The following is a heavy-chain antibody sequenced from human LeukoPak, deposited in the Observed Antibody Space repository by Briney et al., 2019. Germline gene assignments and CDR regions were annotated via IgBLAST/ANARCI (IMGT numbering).Heavy chain of an antibody. CDR2: ISAYNGNT. J-gene: IGHJ6*02. CDR1: GYTFASFG. V-gene: IGHV1-18*01. D-gene: IGHD2-15*01. CDR3: ARDIVMVVGSFYYGMDF. Sequence: EALVKVSCKASGYTFASFGISWVRQAPGQGLEWMGWISAYNGNTNYAQNFQDRVTMTTDTSTSTAYMELRSLRSDDTAVYYCARDIVMVVGSFYYGMDFWGQGTTVTVS.